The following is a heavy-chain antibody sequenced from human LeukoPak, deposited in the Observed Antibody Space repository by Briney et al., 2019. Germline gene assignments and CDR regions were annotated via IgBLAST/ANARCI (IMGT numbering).Heavy chain of an antibody. D-gene: IGHD4/OR15-4a*01. Sequence: PSETLSLTCTVSGYSISSGYYWGWIRQPPGKGLEWIGSIYHSGSTYYNPSLKSRVTMSIDTSRNQFSLKLSSVTAADTAVYYCARRVGGNYLTYFDYWAQGTLVTVSS. CDR2: IYHSGST. CDR1: GYSISSGYY. V-gene: IGHV4-38-2*02. CDR3: ARRVGGNYLTYFDY. J-gene: IGHJ4*02.